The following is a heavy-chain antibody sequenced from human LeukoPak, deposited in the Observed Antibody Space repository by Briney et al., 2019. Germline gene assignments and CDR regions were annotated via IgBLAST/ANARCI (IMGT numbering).Heavy chain of an antibody. V-gene: IGHV1-18*01. J-gene: IGHJ4*02. CDR3: ARDSGRRDGYSYFDY. D-gene: IGHD5-24*01. Sequence: GASVKVSCKASGYTFTSYGISWVRQAPGQGLAWMGWISAYNGNTNYAQKLQGRVTMTTDTSTSTAYMELRSLRSDDTAVYYCARDSGRRDGYSYFDYWGQGTLVTVSS. CDR1: GYTFTSYG. CDR2: ISAYNGNT.